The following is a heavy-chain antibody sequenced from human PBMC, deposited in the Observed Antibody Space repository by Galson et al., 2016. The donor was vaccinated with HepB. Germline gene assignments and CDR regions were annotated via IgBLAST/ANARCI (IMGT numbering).Heavy chain of an antibody. CDR3: AKDKKRISSRGWRSNSGMDV. Sequence: LRLSCAASGFSISSYSFNWVRQAPGKGLEWVSGISWNSGSIGYADSVKGRFTISRDNAKNSLYLQMNSLRGEDTGLYYCAKDKKRISSRGWRSNSGMDVWGQGTTVTVSS. CDR2: ISWNSGSI. V-gene: IGHV3-9*01. J-gene: IGHJ6*02. D-gene: IGHD3-10*01. CDR1: GFSISSYS.